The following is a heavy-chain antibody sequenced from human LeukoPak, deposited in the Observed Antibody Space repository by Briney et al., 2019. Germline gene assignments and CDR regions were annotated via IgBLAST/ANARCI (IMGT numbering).Heavy chain of an antibody. J-gene: IGHJ4*02. CDR3: ARARGYYYDSSGQLF. CDR2: INSDGSST. Sequence: GGSLRLSCAASGFTFSSYWMHWVRQAPGKGLVWVSRINSDGSSTSYADSVKGRFTISRDNAKNTLYLQMNSLRAEDTAVCYCARARGYYYDSSGQLFWGQGTLVTVSS. V-gene: IGHV3-74*01. D-gene: IGHD3-22*01. CDR1: GFTFSSYW.